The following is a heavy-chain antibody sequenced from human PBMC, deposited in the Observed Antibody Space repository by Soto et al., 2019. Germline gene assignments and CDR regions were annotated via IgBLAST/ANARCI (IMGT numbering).Heavy chain of an antibody. D-gene: IGHD3-10*01. Sequence: SETLSLTCTVSGGSVSSGDYFWSWLRQSPGKRLEWIAYIYYSGSTNYNPSLKSRATISVDTSKSQVSLTLTSMTAADAALYYCARSPNYYYYGFDVWGQGTALTVSS. J-gene: IGHJ6*02. V-gene: IGHV4-61*08. CDR1: GGSVSSGDYF. CDR3: ARSPNYYYYGFDV. CDR2: IYYSGST.